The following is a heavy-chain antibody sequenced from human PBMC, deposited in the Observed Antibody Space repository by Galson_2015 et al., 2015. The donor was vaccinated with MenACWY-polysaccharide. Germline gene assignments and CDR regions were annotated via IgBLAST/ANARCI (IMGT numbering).Heavy chain of an antibody. Sequence: SVKVSCKASGYTFTGNFIHWVRQAPGQGLEWMGLLNPNTGGTEYAQKFQGRVTMTRDTSINTVYMELNRLRSDDTAVYYCARVPGSQHAELNWFVPWGQGTPVTVSS. V-gene: IGHV1-2*02. J-gene: IGHJ5*02. CDR2: LNPNTGGT. D-gene: IGHD1-14*01. CDR3: ARVPGSQHAELNWFVP. CDR1: GYTFTGNF.